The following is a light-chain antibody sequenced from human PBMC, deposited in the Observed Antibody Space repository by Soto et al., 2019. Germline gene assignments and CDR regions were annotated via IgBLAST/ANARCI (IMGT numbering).Light chain of an antibody. CDR3: SSSTGSSTRV. V-gene: IGLV2-14*01. CDR2: DAS. CDR1: SSDVGGYNY. Sequence: QSALTQPASVSGSPGQSITISCTGTSSDVGGYNYVSWYQQHPGKAPKLMIYDASNRPSGVSNRFSGSKSGNTASLTISGRQAEDEADYYCSSSTGSSTRVFGGGTKLTVL. J-gene: IGLJ2*01.